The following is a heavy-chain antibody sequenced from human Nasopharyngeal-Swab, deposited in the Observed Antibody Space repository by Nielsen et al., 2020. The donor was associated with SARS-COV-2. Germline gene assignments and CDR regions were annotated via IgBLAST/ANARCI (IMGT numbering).Heavy chain of an antibody. CDR3: ARGGYSGYEYYFDY. Sequence: GESLKVSCAASGFTFSSYTIHWVRQAPGKGLEWVANIKQDGSEKYYVDSVKGRFTISRDNAKNSLYLQMNSLRAEDTAVYYCARGGYSGYEYYFDYWGQGTLVTVSS. CDR1: GFTFSSYT. J-gene: IGHJ4*02. D-gene: IGHD5-12*01. V-gene: IGHV3-7*01. CDR2: IKQDGSEK.